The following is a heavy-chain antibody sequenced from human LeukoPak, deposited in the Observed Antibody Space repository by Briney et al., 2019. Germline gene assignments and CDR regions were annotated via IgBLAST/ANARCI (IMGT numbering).Heavy chain of an antibody. J-gene: IGHJ6*02. CDR1: GFSFSTYT. Sequence: GGSLRLSCAASGFSFSTYTMHWVRQAPGKGLEWVALLSYDVRHNYSADSVEGRFTISRDNSKSTLYLQMISLRVEDTAVYYCARARGGGSTTYNYYAMDVWGQGSTVTVSS. D-gene: IGHD3-10*01. CDR3: ARARGGGSTTYNYYAMDV. CDR2: LSYDVRHN. V-gene: IGHV3-30*04.